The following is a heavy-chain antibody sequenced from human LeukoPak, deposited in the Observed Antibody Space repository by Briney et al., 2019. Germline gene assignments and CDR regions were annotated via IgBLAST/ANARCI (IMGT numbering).Heavy chain of an antibody. J-gene: IGHJ6*03. Sequence: GGSLRLSCAASGFTFSSYAMSWVRQAPGKGLEWVSAISGSGGSTYYADSVKGRFTISRDNSKNTLYLQMNSLRAEDTAVYYCARDYSSSWFNYYYMDVWGKGTTVTISS. V-gene: IGHV3-23*01. CDR3: ARDYSSSWFNYYYMDV. D-gene: IGHD6-13*01. CDR2: ISGSGGST. CDR1: GFTFSSYA.